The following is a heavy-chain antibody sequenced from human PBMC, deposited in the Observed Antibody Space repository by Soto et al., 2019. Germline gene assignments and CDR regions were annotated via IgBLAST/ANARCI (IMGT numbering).Heavy chain of an antibody. CDR2: IYHSGST. D-gene: IGHD6-13*01. J-gene: IGHJ6*02. CDR3: ARGASSSWYGMDV. Sequence: QVQLQESGPGLVKPSGTLSLTCAVSGGSISSSNWWSWVRQPPGKGLEWIGEIYHSGSTNYNASLKCRVTISVDKSKKQCSLKLSSVTAADTAVYYCARGASSSWYGMDVWGQGTTVTVSS. V-gene: IGHV4-4*02. CDR1: GGSISSSNW.